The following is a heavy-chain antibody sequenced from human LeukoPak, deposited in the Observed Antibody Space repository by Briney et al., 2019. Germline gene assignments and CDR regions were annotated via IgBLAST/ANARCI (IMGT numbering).Heavy chain of an antibody. D-gene: IGHD4-17*01. J-gene: IGHJ4*02. CDR1: GGSISSHY. CDR3: ARQGWDGDYFFDY. V-gene: IGHV4-59*08. CDR2: IYYSGST. Sequence: SETLSLTCTVSGGSISSHYWSWIRQPPGKGLEWIGYIYYSGSTNYNPSLKSRVTISVDTSKNQFSLKLSSVTAADTAVYYCARQGWDGDYFFDYWGQGTLVTVSS.